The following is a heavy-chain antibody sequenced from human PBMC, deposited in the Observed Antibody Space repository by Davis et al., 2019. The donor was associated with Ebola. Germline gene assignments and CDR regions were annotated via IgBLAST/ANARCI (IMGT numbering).Heavy chain of an antibody. CDR3: ARYYDFWSGYYFDY. J-gene: IGHJ4*02. Sequence: ASVKVSCKASGGTFSSYAISWVRQAPGQGLEWMGWISAYNGNTNYAQKLQGRVTITRDTSASTAYMELSSLRSEDTAVYYCARYYDFWSGYYFDYWGQGTLVTVSS. D-gene: IGHD3-3*01. V-gene: IGHV1-18*01. CDR1: GGTFSSYA. CDR2: ISAYNGNT.